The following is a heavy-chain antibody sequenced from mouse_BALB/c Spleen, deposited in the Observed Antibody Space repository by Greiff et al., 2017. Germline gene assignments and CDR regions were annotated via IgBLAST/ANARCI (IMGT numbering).Heavy chain of an antibody. CDR3: TRDRKDYFDY. CDR2: ISSGGSYT. J-gene: IGHJ2*01. Sequence: EVKVEESGGGLVKPGGSLKLSCAASGFTFSSYTMSWVRQTPEKRLEWVATISSGGSYTYYPDSVKGRFTISRDNAKNTLYLQMSSLKSEDTAMYYCTRDRKDYFDYWGQGTTLTVSS. V-gene: IGHV5-6-4*01. CDR1: GFTFSSYT.